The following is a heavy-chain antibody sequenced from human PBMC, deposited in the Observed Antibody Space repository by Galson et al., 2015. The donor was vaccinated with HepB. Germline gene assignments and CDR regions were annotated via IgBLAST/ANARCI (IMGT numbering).Heavy chain of an antibody. Sequence: SVKVSCKASGGTFSRYAISWVRQAPGQGLEWMGGIIPIFGTANYAQKFQGRVTITADESTSTAYMELSSLRSEDTAVYYCAQRLGDYKFDLWGRGTLVTVSS. CDR2: IIPIFGTA. V-gene: IGHV1-69*13. D-gene: IGHD4-17*01. CDR3: AQRLGDYKFDL. CDR1: GGTFSRYA. J-gene: IGHJ2*01.